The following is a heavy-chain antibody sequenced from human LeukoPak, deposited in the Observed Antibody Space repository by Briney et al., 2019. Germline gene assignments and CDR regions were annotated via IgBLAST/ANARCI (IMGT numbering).Heavy chain of an antibody. V-gene: IGHV3-23*01. Sequence: GGSLRLSCAASGFTFSSYAMTWVRQAPGKGLEWVAGISSGDRTFHAESVKGRFTISRDKSKDTLYLQMNSLRAEDTAVYYCAKDATASPYFHWFDDWGQGTQVIVSS. J-gene: IGHJ4*02. CDR1: GFTFSSYA. D-gene: IGHD3-9*01. CDR2: ISSGDRT. CDR3: AKDATASPYFHWFDD.